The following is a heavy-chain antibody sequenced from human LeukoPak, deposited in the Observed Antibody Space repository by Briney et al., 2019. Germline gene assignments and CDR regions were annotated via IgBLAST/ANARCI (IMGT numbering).Heavy chain of an antibody. V-gene: IGHV3-7*01. D-gene: IGHD6-19*01. CDR2: IKQDGSEK. J-gene: IGHJ1*01. CDR1: GFTFSSYW. CDR3: ARGKEWLVRLFQH. Sequence: GGSLRLSCAASGFTFSSYWMSWVRQAPGKGLEWVANIKQDGSEKYYVDSVKGRFTISRDNAKNSLYLQMNSLRAEDTAVYYCARGKEWLVRLFQHWGQGTLVTVSS.